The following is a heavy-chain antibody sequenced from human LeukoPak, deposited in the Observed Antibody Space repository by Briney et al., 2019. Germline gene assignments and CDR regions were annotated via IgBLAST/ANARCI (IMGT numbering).Heavy chain of an antibody. CDR3: ARDRSGSFDY. Sequence: ASVKVSCKASGYTFTSYYMHWVRQAPGQGLEWMGIINPSGGSTSYAQKLQGRVTMTTDTSTSTAYMELRSLRSDDTAVYYCARDRSGSFDYWGQGTLVTVSS. CDR1: GYTFTSYY. J-gene: IGHJ4*02. V-gene: IGHV1-46*01. CDR2: INPSGGST. D-gene: IGHD1-26*01.